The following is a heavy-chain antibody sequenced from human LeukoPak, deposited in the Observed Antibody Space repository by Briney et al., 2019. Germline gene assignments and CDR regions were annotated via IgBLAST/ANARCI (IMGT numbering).Heavy chain of an antibody. V-gene: IGHV3-33*01. Sequence: GRSLRLSCAASGFTFSSYGMHWVRQAPGKGLEWVAVIWYDGSNKYYADSVEGRFTISRDNSKNTLYLQMNSLRAEDTAVYYCARDSVGVLDYWGQGTLVTVSS. CDR2: IWYDGSNK. CDR1: GFTFSSYG. J-gene: IGHJ4*02. D-gene: IGHD1-26*01. CDR3: ARDSVGVLDY.